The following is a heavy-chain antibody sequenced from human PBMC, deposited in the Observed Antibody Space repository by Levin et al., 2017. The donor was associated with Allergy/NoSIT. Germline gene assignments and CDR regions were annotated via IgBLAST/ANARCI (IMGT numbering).Heavy chain of an antibody. J-gene: IGHJ3*02. CDR2: INPSGGST. Sequence: GESLKISCKASGYTFTSHYMHWVRQAPGQGLEWMGIINPSGGSTSYAQKFQGRVTMTRDTSTSTVYMELSSLRSEDTAVYYCARPFTMWPHDAFDIWGQGTMVTVSS. D-gene: IGHD3-10*02. CDR1: GYTFTSHY. V-gene: IGHV1-46*01. CDR3: ARPFTMWPHDAFDI.